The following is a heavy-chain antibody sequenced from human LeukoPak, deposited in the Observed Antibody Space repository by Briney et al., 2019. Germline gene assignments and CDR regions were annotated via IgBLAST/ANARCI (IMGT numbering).Heavy chain of an antibody. D-gene: IGHD6-13*01. J-gene: IGHJ6*03. CDR2: INPNNGDT. Sequence: ASVKVSCKASGYTFTGYYMHWVRQAPGQGLEWVGWINPNNGDTNYAQNFQGRVTLTRDTSISTAYMELSRLTSDDTAVYYCARESSEQLSPRDYYYYMDVWGKGTTVIVSS. V-gene: IGHV1-2*02. CDR1: GYTFTGYY. CDR3: ARESSEQLSPRDYYYYMDV.